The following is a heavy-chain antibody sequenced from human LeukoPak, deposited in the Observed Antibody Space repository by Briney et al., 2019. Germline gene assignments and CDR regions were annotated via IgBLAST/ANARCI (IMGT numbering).Heavy chain of an antibody. CDR1: GFTVSSNY. CDR2: IYSGGNT. CDR3: ARESYARGYSYGFDY. Sequence: GGSLRLSCAASGFTVSSNYMSWVRQAPGKGLEWVSVIYSGGNTYYADSVKGRFTISRDNSKNTLYLQMNRLRAEDTAVYYCARESYARGYSYGFDYWGQGTLVTVSS. V-gene: IGHV3-53*01. J-gene: IGHJ4*02. D-gene: IGHD5-18*01.